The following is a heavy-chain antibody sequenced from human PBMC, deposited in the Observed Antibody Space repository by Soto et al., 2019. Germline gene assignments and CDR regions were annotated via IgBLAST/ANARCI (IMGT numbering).Heavy chain of an antibody. V-gene: IGHV3-23*01. Sequence: EVQLLESGGGLVQPGGSLSPSCPASGFTFSPNAIGWVRQAPGKGLGGVSAISGSGGSTYYADSVKGRFTSSRDNSQNKLYLQMNRLRAEDTAVYYCAKDRKRGSGWYWDYWGQGTLVTVSS. J-gene: IGHJ4*02. D-gene: IGHD6-19*01. CDR2: ISGSGGST. CDR3: AKDRKRGSGWYWDY. CDR1: GFTFSPNA.